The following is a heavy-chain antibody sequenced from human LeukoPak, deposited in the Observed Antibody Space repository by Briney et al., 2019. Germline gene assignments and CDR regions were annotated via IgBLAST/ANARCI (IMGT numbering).Heavy chain of an antibody. J-gene: IGHJ3*02. CDR3: ARHSGYYYARGAFDI. CDR2: IYYSGST. CDR1: GGSISSSSYY. D-gene: IGHD3-22*01. Sequence: SETLSLTCTVSGGSISSSSYYWGWIRQPPGKGLEWIGSIYYSGSTYYNPSLESRVTISVDTSKNQFSLKLSSVTAADTAVYYCARHSGYYYARGAFDIWGQGTLVTVSS. V-gene: IGHV4-39*01.